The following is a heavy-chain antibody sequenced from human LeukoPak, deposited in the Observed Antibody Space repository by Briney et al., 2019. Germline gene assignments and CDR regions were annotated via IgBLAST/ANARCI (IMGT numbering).Heavy chain of an antibody. J-gene: IGHJ5*02. D-gene: IGHD5-18*01. Sequence: PGGSLRLSCAASGFTFSSYWMSWVRQAPGKGLEWVANIKQDGSEKYYVDSVKGRFTISRDNAKNSLYLQMNSLRAEDTAVYYCASGYSYAYNWFDPWGQGTLVTVSS. V-gene: IGHV3-7*01. CDR3: ASGYSYAYNWFDP. CDR1: GFTFSSYW. CDR2: IKQDGSEK.